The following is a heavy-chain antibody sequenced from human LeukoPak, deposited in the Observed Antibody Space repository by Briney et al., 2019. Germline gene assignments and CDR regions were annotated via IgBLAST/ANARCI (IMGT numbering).Heavy chain of an antibody. CDR1: GYSISGGYY. Sequence: SETLSLTCAVSGYSISGGYYWGWIRQPPGKGLEWIGSIYHSGSTYYNPSLKSRVTISVDTSKNQFSLKLSSVTAADTAVYYRARAPARVCYFDYWGQGTLVTVSS. J-gene: IGHJ4*02. CDR3: ARAPARVCYFDY. V-gene: IGHV4-38-2*01. D-gene: IGHD6-6*01. CDR2: IYHSGST.